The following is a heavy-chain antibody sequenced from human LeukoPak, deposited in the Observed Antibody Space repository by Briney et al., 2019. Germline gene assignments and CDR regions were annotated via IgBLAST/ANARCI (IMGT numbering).Heavy chain of an antibody. V-gene: IGHV6-1*01. D-gene: IGHD2/OR15-2a*01. CDR3: VRELSWRFDY. Sequence: SQTLSLTCAISGDSVSSDSAAWNWIRQSPSRGLEWLGRTYYRSKWRNDYAVSVKSRITISPDTSKNQFSLQLNSVTPEDTSVYYCVRELSWRFDYWGQGTLVTVSS. CDR2: TYYRSKWRN. J-gene: IGHJ4*02. CDR1: GDSVSSDSAA.